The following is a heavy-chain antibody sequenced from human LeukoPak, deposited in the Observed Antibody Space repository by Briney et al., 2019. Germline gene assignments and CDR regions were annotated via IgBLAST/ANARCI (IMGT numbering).Heavy chain of an antibody. Sequence: GGSLRLSCAVSGFTFRTYWMHWVRQVPGEGLVWVSRINEDGSITNYADSVKGRFSISRGNAKNTLYLQMNSLRAEDTAVYYCGRDLGGRSGYWGQGTLVTVSS. D-gene: IGHD1-26*01. CDR3: GRDLGGRSGY. J-gene: IGHJ4*02. CDR2: INEDGSIT. V-gene: IGHV3-74*01. CDR1: GFTFRTYW.